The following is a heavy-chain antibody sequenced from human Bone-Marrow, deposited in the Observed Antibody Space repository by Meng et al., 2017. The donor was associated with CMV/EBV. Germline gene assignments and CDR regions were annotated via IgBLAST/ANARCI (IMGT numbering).Heavy chain of an antibody. CDR3: ARSKGSLEWLSRYYYYGMDV. J-gene: IGHJ6*02. V-gene: IGHV4-39*01. CDR2: IYYSGST. Sequence: SETLSLTCTVSGGSISSSSYYWGWIRQPPGKGLEWIGSIYYSGSTYYNPSLKSRVTISVDTSKNQLSLKLSSVTAADTAVYYCARSKGSLEWLSRYYYYGMDVWGQGTTVTVSS. D-gene: IGHD3-3*01. CDR1: GGSISSSSYY.